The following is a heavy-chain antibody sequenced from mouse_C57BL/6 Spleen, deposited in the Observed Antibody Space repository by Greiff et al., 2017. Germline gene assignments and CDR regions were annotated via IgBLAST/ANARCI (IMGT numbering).Heavy chain of an antibody. CDR1: GFTFSDYG. CDR3: ARFTVTFYFDY. CDR2: ISSGSSTI. V-gene: IGHV5-17*01. J-gene: IGHJ2*01. Sequence: EVMLVESGGGLVKPGGSLKLSCAASGFTFSDYGMHWVRQAPEKGLEWVAYISSGSSTIYYADTVKGRFTISRDNAKSTLFLQMTSLRSEDTAMYYCARFTVTFYFDYWGQGTTLTVSS. D-gene: IGHD1-1*01.